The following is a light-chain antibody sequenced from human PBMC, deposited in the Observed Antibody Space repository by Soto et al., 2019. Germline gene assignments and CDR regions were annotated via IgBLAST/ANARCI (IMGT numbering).Light chain of an antibody. J-gene: IGKJ1*01. Sequence: DIQMTQSPSSLSASVGDRVTITCRASQSISNYLNWYQQKPGKAPKLLIYAASSLQSGVPSRFSGSGSGTDFTLTIGSLQLEDFATYYCQQSYSTAWSFGQGTKVEIK. CDR3: QQSYSTAWS. V-gene: IGKV1-39*01. CDR1: QSISNY. CDR2: AAS.